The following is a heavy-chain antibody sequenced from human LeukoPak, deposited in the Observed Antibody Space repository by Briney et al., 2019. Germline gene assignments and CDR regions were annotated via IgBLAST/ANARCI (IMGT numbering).Heavy chain of an antibody. Sequence: PGGSLRLSCAASGFAFSTYWMHWVRQDSGKGLVWVSRIHSDGSSTSYADSVKGRFTISRDNAKNTLYLQMNSLRAEDTAVYYCARDGSYGLTYWGQGTLVTVSS. CDR1: GFAFSTYW. CDR3: ARDGSYGLTY. CDR2: IHSDGSST. J-gene: IGHJ4*02. D-gene: IGHD3-16*02. V-gene: IGHV3-74*01.